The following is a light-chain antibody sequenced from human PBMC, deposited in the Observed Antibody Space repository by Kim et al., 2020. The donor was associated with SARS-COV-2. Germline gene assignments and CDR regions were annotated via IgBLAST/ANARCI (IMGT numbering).Light chain of an antibody. V-gene: IGLV1-44*01. CDR2: KNN. Sequence: QSVLTQPPSASGTPGQRVTISCSGSSSNIGSNIVNWYQQLPGTAPKLLIYKNNQRPSGVPDRFSGSKSGTSASLAISGLQSEDEADYYCAAWDASLNGRVVFGGGTQLTVL. CDR3: AAWDASLNGRVV. CDR1: SSNIGSNI. J-gene: IGLJ2*01.